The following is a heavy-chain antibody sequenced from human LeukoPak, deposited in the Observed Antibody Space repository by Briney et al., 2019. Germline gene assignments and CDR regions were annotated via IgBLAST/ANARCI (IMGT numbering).Heavy chain of an antibody. CDR2: ISSSSSTI. Sequence: GGSLRLSCAASGFTFSSYSMNWVRQAPGKGLEWVSYISSSSSTIYYADSVKGRFTISRDNAKNSLYLQMNSLRDEDTAVYYYARVGYDFWSGYYRHGIDYWGQGTLVTVSS. CDR1: GFTFSSYS. J-gene: IGHJ4*02. CDR3: ARVGYDFWSGYYRHGIDY. V-gene: IGHV3-48*02. D-gene: IGHD3-3*01.